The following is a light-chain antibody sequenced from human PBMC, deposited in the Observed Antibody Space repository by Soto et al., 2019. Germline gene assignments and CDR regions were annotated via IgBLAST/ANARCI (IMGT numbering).Light chain of an antibody. Sequence: QSALTQPASVSGSPGQSITISCTGTSSDVGSYNLVSWYQQHPGKAPKLMIYEGSKRPSGVSNRFSGSKSGNTASLTISGLQAEDEADYYCCSYAGSQVFGGRTKLTVL. CDR3: CSYAGSQV. V-gene: IGLV2-23*01. CDR1: SSDVGSYNL. J-gene: IGLJ2*01. CDR2: EGS.